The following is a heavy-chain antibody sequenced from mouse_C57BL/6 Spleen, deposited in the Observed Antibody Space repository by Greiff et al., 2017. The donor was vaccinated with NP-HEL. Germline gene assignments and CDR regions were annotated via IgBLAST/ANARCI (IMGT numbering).Heavy chain of an antibody. D-gene: IGHD4-1*01. J-gene: IGHJ4*01. CDR2: IYPGDGDT. CDR3: ARGGDWDSAMDY. V-gene: IGHV1-82*01. Sequence: QVQLQQSGPELVKPGASVKISCKASGYAFSSSWMNWVKQRPGKGLEWIGRIYPGDGDTNYNGKFKGKATLTADKSSSTAYMQLSSLTSADSAVYFCARGGDWDSAMDYWGQGTSVTVSS. CDR1: GYAFSSSW.